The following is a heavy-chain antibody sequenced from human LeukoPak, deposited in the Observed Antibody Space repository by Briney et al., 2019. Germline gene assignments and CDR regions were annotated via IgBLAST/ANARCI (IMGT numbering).Heavy chain of an antibody. Sequence: QSGGSLRLSCAASGFTPSGSDMHWVRQASGKGLEWVGHIRSEANSYATAYAASVKGRFTISRDDSKNTAYLQMNSLKTEDTAVYYCVRPGYYGSAYWGQGTPVTVSS. CDR2: IRSEANSYAT. J-gene: IGHJ4*02. V-gene: IGHV3-73*01. CDR3: VRPGYYGSAY. CDR1: GFTPSGSD. D-gene: IGHD3-10*01.